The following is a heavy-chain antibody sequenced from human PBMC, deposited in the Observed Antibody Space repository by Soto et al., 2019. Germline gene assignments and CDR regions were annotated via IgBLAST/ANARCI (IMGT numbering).Heavy chain of an antibody. CDR1: RLSVSNNC. CDR3: ARGHYGSLPGSFDE. Sequence: GGSRVLSGSGSRLSVSNNCMSWVRQAPGKGLEWVSVVYDDGSTYYAGSVKGRFTISRDNSKNTVSLQMNSLRAEDTAVYYCARGHYGSLPGSFDECAQATLASVSA. V-gene: IGHV3-66*01. CDR2: VYDDGST. D-gene: IGHD3-10*01. J-gene: IGHJ4*02.